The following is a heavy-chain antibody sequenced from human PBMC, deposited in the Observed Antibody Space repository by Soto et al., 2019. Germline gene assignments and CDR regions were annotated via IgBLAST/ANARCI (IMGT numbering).Heavy chain of an antibody. J-gene: IGHJ4*02. V-gene: IGHV4-31*11. D-gene: IGHD5-18*01. CDR2: IYYSGST. CDR3: ARGRGYSYAYYFDY. Sequence: SETLSLTCAVSGGSIRSGGYSWTWIRQPPGKGLEWIGYIYYSGSTYYNPSLKSRVTISVDTSKNQFSLKLSSVTAADTAVYYCARGRGYSYAYYFDYWGQGTLVTVSS. CDR1: GGSIRSGGYS.